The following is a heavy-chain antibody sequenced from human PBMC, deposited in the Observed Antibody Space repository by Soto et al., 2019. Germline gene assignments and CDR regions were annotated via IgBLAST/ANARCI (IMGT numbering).Heavy chain of an antibody. J-gene: IGHJ4*02. CDR3: AKDRQRIGTRSSDY. V-gene: IGHV3-23*01. CDR1: GFTFSSYA. Sequence: EVQLLESGGGLVQPGGSLRLSCAASGFTFSSYAMSWVRQAPGKGLEWVSGISGSGVSTYYADSVKGRFTISRDNSKSTLNPQTNSLSAEYTAVYYCAKDRQRIGTRSSDYWGQGTLVTVSS. CDR2: ISGSGVST. D-gene: IGHD6-6*01.